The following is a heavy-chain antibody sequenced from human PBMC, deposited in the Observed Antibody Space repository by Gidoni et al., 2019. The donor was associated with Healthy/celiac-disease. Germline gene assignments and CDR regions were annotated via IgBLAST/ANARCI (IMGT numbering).Heavy chain of an antibody. CDR1: GGSISSSSYY. CDR3: ARHVSGLLRWDSGSYPKEFDY. J-gene: IGHJ4*02. V-gene: IGHV4-39*01. Sequence: QLQLQESGPGLVKPSETLSLTCTVSGGSISSSSYYWGWIRQPPGKGLEWIGSIYYSGSTYYNPSLKSRVTISVDTSKNQFSLKLSSVTAADTAVYYCARHVSGLLRWDSGSYPKEFDYWGQGTLVTVSS. CDR2: IYYSGST. D-gene: IGHD1-26*01.